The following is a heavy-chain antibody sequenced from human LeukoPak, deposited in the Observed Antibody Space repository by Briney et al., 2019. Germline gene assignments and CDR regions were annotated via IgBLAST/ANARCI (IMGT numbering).Heavy chain of an antibody. CDR1: GFTFSSYV. Sequence: GSLRLSCETAGFTFSSYVMHWVRRPPGKGLVWVSRISHDGFISYADSVKGRFTISRDNAKNTLILQMNSLRAEDTAVYYCARDWVYKIDYWGRGTLVTVSS. V-gene: IGHV3-74*01. CDR3: ARDWVYKIDY. D-gene: IGHD5-24*01. J-gene: IGHJ4*02. CDR2: ISHDGFI.